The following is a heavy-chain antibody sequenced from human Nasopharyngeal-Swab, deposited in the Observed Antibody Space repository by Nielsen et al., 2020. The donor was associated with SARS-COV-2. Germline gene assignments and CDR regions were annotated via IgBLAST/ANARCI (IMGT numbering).Heavy chain of an antibody. D-gene: IGHD6-6*01. V-gene: IGHV3-7*01. CDR3: ARDNGNPPARSDC. J-gene: IGHJ4*02. CDR2: IKQDGSEK. CDR1: GFTFSSYW. Sequence: GESLKISCAASGFTFSSYWMSWVRQAPGKGLEWVANIKQDGSEKYYVDSVKGRFTISRDNAKNSLYLQMNSLRAEDTAVYYCARDNGNPPARSDCWGQGTLVTVSS.